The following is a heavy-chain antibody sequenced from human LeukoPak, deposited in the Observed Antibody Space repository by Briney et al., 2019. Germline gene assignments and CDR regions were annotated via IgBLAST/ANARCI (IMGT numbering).Heavy chain of an antibody. J-gene: IGHJ6*03. CDR3: ARDGSWGDYYYYYMDV. Sequence: PYICCPNYPQKFQARVTLTSDTSISTAYMELSRLRSDDTAVYYCARDGSWGDYYYYYMDVWGKGTTVTVSS. CDR2: PYICCP. V-gene: IGHV1-2*02. D-gene: IGHD6-13*01.